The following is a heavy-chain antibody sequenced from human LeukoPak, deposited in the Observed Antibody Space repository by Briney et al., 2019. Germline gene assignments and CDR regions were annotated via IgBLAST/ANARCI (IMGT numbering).Heavy chain of an antibody. Sequence: SETLSLTCAVYGGSFSGYYWSWIRQPPGKGLEWIREISHSGSTNYNPSLKSRVTISVDTSKNQFSLKLSSVTAADTAVYYCARWKYYDFWSGQSALDVWGQGTTVTVSS. J-gene: IGHJ6*02. CDR1: GGSFSGYY. CDR2: ISHSGST. V-gene: IGHV4-34*01. D-gene: IGHD3-3*01. CDR3: ARWKYYDFWSGQSALDV.